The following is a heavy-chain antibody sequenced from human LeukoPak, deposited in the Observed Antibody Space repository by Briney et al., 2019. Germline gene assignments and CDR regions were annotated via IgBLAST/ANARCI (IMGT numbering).Heavy chain of an antibody. CDR1: GSIFTSYW. Sequence: GASLQISCKGSGSIFTSYWICWVRPLPGKGLEWMGIIYPGDSDTRYSPSFQGQVTISADKSISTAYLQWSSLKASDTAMYYCAVTTSSGAFDIWGQGTMVTVSS. V-gene: IGHV5-51*01. D-gene: IGHD1-1*01. CDR2: IYPGDSDT. CDR3: AVTTSSGAFDI. J-gene: IGHJ3*02.